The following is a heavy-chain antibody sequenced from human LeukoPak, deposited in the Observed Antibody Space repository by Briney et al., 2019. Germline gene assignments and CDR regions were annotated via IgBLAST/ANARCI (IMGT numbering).Heavy chain of an antibody. Sequence: GGSLRLSCAASGFTFTNYAMTWVRQAPGKGLEWVSVIGTAGDTYYADSVKGRFTISRENAKNSLYLQMNSLRAGDTAVYYCARGSVRVGMDVWGQGTTVTVSS. CDR3: ARGSVRVGMDV. CDR2: IGTAGDT. D-gene: IGHD6-13*01. V-gene: IGHV3-13*01. CDR1: GFTFTNYA. J-gene: IGHJ6*02.